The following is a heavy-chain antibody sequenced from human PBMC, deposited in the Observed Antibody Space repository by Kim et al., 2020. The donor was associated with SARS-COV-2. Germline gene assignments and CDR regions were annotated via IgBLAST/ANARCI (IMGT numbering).Heavy chain of an antibody. D-gene: IGHD6-19*01. CDR2: IIPILGIA. J-gene: IGHJ4*02. CDR3: ARERHPVGIAVAGTFDY. CDR1: GGTFSSYA. Sequence: SVKVSCKASGGTFSSYAISWVRQAPGQGLEWMGRIIPILGIANYAQKFQGRVTITADKSTSTAYMELSSLRSEDTAVYYCARERHPVGIAVAGTFDYWGQGTLVTVSS. V-gene: IGHV1-69*04.